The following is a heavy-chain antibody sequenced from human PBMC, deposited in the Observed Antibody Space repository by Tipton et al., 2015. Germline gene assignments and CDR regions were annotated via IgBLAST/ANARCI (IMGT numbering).Heavy chain of an antibody. Sequence: TLSLTCTVSGGSISSYYWSWIRQPPGKGLEWLGYIYYSGTTNYNPSLKGRVSMSVDTSKKQFSLELNFVTAADTAMYYCARDDWGATRYWGQGTLVTVSS. CDR2: IYYSGTT. D-gene: IGHD3-9*01. V-gene: IGHV4-59*12. J-gene: IGHJ4*02. CDR3: ARDDWGATRY. CDR1: GGSISSYY.